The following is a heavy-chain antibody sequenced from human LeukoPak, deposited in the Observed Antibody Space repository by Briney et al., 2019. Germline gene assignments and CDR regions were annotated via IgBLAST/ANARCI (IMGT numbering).Heavy chain of an antibody. V-gene: IGHV4-59*01. CDR1: GGSISSYY. CDR2: IYYSGST. Sequence: SETLSLTCTVSGGSISSYYWSWIRQPPGKGLEWIGYIYYSGSTNYNPSLKSRVTISVDTSKNQFSLKLSSVTAADTAVYYCARASKLRFLDILGYWGQGTLVTVSS. J-gene: IGHJ4*02. CDR3: ARASKLRFLDILGY. D-gene: IGHD3-3*01.